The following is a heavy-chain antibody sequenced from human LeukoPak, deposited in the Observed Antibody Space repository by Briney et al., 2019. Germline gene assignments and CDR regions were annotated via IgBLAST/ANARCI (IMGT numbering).Heavy chain of an antibody. CDR1: GGSITGYY. Sequence: SETLSLTCSVSGGSITGYYWSWIRQPPGKGLEWIGYIHYSGVTNYNPSLKSRVTMSVDTSKNQFSLNLRSVTATDTAVYYCARQNPAAAGQGLDYWGQGALVTVSS. V-gene: IGHV4-59*08. CDR3: ARQNPAAAGQGLDY. CDR2: IHYSGVT. D-gene: IGHD6-13*01. J-gene: IGHJ4*02.